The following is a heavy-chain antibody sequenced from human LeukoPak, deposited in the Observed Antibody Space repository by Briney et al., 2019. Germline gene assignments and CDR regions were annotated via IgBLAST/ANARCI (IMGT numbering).Heavy chain of an antibody. V-gene: IGHV3-23*01. J-gene: IGHJ4*02. CDR1: GFTFSYYT. CDR2: ISGSGGTT. D-gene: IGHD1-26*01. Sequence: PGGSLRLSCAASGFTFSYYTMNWVRQAPGKGLEWVSGISGSGGTTYYADSVKGRFTISRDNSKNTLYLQMNSLRAEDTAVYYCARQFNGSYRNRAVEYWGQGTLVTVSS. CDR3: ARQFNGSYRNRAVEY.